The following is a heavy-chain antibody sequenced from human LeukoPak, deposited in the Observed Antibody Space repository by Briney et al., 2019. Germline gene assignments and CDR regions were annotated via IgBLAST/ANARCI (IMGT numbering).Heavy chain of an antibody. Sequence: PGGSLRLPCAASGFTFSSYAMHWVRQAPGKGLEWVAVISYDGSNKYYANSVKGRFTISRDNSKNTLYLQMNSLRAEDTAVYYCATGQQLGDIDYWGQGTLVTVSS. CDR3: ATGQQLGDIDY. CDR1: GFTFSSYA. D-gene: IGHD6-13*01. J-gene: IGHJ4*02. V-gene: IGHV3-30*04. CDR2: ISYDGSNK.